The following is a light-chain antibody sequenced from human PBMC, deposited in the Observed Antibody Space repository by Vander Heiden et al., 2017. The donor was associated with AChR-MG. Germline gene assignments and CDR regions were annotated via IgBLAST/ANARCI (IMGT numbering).Light chain of an antibody. Sequence: DIQMTQSPSTLSASVGDKVTITCRASQSINSWLAWYQQKPGKAPKVLIYKASSLESGVPSRFSGSGSGTEFTLTISSPQPDDFATYYCQQYNSYSWTFGQGTKVEIK. CDR3: QQYNSYSWT. CDR2: KAS. CDR1: QSINSW. J-gene: IGKJ1*01. V-gene: IGKV1-5*03.